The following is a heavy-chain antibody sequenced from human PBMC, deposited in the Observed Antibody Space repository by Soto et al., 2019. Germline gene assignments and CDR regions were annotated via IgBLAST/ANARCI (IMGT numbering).Heavy chain of an antibody. D-gene: IGHD6-19*01. V-gene: IGHV3-66*01. J-gene: IGHJ4*02. Sequence: GGSLRLSCAASGFTVSSNYMSWVRQAPGKGLEWVSVIYSGGSTYYADSVKGRFTISRDNSKNTLYLQMNSLRAEDTAVYYCARDDSSGYYFDYWGQGTLVTVSS. CDR2: IYSGGST. CDR3: ARDDSSGYYFDY. CDR1: GFTVSSNY.